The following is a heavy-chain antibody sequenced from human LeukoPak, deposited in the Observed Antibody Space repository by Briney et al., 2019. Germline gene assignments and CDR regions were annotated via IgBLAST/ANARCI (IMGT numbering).Heavy chain of an antibody. CDR3: ARILDSAWGELGY. D-gene: IGHD6-19*01. V-gene: IGHV3-23*01. Sequence: GGSLRLSCAASGFTFSSYAMSWVRQAPGKGLEWVSGISGSGGSTDHADSVKGRFTISRDNSKNTLYLQMNSLRAEDTAVYYCARILDSAWGELGYWGQGTLVTVSS. CDR1: GFTFSSYA. CDR2: ISGSGGST. J-gene: IGHJ4*02.